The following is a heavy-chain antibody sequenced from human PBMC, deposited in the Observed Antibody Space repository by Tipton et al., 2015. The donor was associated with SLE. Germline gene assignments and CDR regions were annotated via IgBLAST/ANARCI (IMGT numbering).Heavy chain of an antibody. J-gene: IGHJ2*01. CDR2: IYYSGST. Sequence: LRLSCTVSGGSISSYYWSWIRQPPGKGLEWIGYIYYSGSTNYNPSLKSRVTISVETSKNQFSLKLSSGTAADTAVYYCARGGTAMAYWYFDLWGRGTLVTVSS. V-gene: IGHV4-59*08. D-gene: IGHD5-18*01. CDR3: ARGGTAMAYWYFDL. CDR1: GGSISSYY.